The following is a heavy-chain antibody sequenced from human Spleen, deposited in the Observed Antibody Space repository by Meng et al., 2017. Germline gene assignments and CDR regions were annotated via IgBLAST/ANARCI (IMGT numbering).Heavy chain of an antibody. V-gene: IGHV4-39*07. CDR3: ARVGITGTSLDY. J-gene: IGHJ4*02. CDR1: GGSIRNTNYY. D-gene: IGHD1/OR15-1a*01. CDR2: VYYSGST. Sequence: HLQLQGTGPGLVKPSQPLSLTCTGSGGSIRNTNYYWNWVRQPPGKGLEWIGSVYYSGSTNYNPSLKSRGTISVDKSKNQFSLELSSVTAADTAIYFCARVGITGTSLDYWGQGTLVTVSS.